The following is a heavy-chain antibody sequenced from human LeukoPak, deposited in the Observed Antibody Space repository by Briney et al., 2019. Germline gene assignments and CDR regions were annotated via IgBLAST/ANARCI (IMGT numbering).Heavy chain of an antibody. CDR1: GGSISSGDYY. CDR2: IYYSGST. Sequence: SETLSLTCTVSGGSISSGDYYWSWIRQPPGKGLEWIGYIYYSGSTYYNPSLESRVTISVDTSKNQFSLKLSSVTAADTAVYYCARFLEWLSVDYWGQGTLVTVSS. J-gene: IGHJ4*02. CDR3: ARFLEWLSVDY. V-gene: IGHV4-30-4*08. D-gene: IGHD3-3*01.